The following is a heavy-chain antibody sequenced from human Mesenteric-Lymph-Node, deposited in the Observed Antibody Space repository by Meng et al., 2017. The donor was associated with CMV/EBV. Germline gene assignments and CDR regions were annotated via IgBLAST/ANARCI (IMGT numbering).Heavy chain of an antibody. CDR2: SIPILGIA. CDR1: TFSSYA. CDR3: ARSLGYCSSTSCQYYFDY. Sequence: TFSSYAISLVRQAPGQGLEWMGGSIPILGIANYAQKFQGRVTITADKSTSTAYMELSSLRSGDTAVYYCARSLGYCSSTSCQYYFDYWGQGTLVTVSS. D-gene: IGHD2-2*01. V-gene: IGHV1-69*10. J-gene: IGHJ4*02.